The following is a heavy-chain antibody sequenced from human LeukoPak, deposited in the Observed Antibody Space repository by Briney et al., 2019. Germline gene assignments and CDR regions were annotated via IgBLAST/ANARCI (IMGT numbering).Heavy chain of an antibody. CDR1: GYTFTGYY. J-gene: IGHJ5*02. CDR3: ARGYYSSSWYFWFDP. D-gene: IGHD6-13*01. V-gene: IGHV1-2*02. CDR2: INPNSGGT. Sequence: GASVKVSCKASGYTFTGYYMHWVRQAPGQGLEWMGWINPNSGGTNYAQKFQGRVTMTRDTSISTAYMELSRLRSDDTAVYYCARGYYSSSWYFWFDPWGQGTLVTVSS.